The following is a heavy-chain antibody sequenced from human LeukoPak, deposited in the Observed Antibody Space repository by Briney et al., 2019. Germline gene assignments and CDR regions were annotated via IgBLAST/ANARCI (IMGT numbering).Heavy chain of an antibody. V-gene: IGHV4-59*08. D-gene: IGHD2-21*02. CDR2: IHYSGAT. CDR1: GGSIGYGY. J-gene: IGHJ4*02. CDR3: ATLRGASTAVFDS. Sequence: PSETLSLTCTVSGGSIGYGYWSWIRQSPGKRLEWIGYIHYSGATNYSPSLKSRVTISVDTSKNQFSLKLSSVTAADTALYYCATLRGASTAVFDSWGQGALVTVSS.